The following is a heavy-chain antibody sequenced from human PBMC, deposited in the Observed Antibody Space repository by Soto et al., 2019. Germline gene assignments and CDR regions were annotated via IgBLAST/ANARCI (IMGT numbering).Heavy chain of an antibody. CDR1: GFTFSSYG. Sequence: QVQLVESGGGVVQPGRSLRLSCAASGFTFSSYGMHWVRQAPGKGLEWVAVIWYDGSNKYYADSVKGRFTISRDNSKNTLYMQMNSLRAENTAVDYCARAGYSYGYNYYYYMDVWGKGTTVTVSS. J-gene: IGHJ6*03. CDR3: ARAGYSYGYNYYYYMDV. D-gene: IGHD5-18*01. V-gene: IGHV3-33*01. CDR2: IWYDGSNK.